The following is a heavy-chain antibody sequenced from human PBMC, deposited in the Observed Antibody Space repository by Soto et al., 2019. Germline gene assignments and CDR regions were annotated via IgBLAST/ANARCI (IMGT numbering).Heavy chain of an antibody. D-gene: IGHD1-26*01. V-gene: IGHV1-69*01. CDR2: TLPFLGSS. J-gene: IGHJ6*02. CDR3: ARGGKFHSEDLWEASYSHGLDV. Sequence: QVQLVQSGPEVKKPGSSVKVSCEASGGTFKKFAISWVRQAPGQGLEWMGGTLPFLGSSKYPQKFQGRVTIAADESATTTYMELTGLTAEDTAVYYFARGGKFHSEDLWEASYSHGLDVWGQGTTVAVSS. CDR1: GGTFKKFA.